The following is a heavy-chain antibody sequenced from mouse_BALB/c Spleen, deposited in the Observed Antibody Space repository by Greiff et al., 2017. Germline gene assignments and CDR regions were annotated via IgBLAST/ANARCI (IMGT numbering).Heavy chain of an antibody. CDR1: GFTFSSYA. J-gene: IGHJ2*01. CDR2: ISSGGST. Sequence: DVQLVESGGGLVKPGGSLKLSCAASGFTFSSYAMSWVRQTPEKRLEWVASISSGGSTYYPDSVKGRFTISRDNSRNILYLQMSSLRSEDTAMYYCARGDYDGYFDYWGQGTTLTVAS. D-gene: IGHD2-4*01. CDR3: ARGDYDGYFDY. V-gene: IGHV5-6-5*01.